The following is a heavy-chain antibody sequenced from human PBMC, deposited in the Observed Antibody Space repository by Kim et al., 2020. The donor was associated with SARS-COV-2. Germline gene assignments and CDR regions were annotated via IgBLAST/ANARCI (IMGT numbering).Heavy chain of an antibody. Sequence: ASVKVSCKASGYTFTSYDINWVRQATGQGLEWMGWMNPNSGNTGYAQKFQGRVTMTRNTSISTAYMELSSLRSEDTAVYYCARGPYSSSWYNYYYGMDFWGQGTTVTVSS. D-gene: IGHD6-13*01. J-gene: IGHJ6*02. CDR1: GYTFTSYD. V-gene: IGHV1-8*01. CDR3: ARGPYSSSWYNYYYGMDF. CDR2: MNPNSGNT.